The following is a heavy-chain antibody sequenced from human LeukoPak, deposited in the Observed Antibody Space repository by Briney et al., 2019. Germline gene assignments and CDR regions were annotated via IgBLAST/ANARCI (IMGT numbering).Heavy chain of an antibody. D-gene: IGHD3-9*01. Sequence: SETLSLTCTVSGASISSSSYYSGWIRQPPGKGLEWIGSIYYSGSTYYNRSLKSRVTISVDTSKNQFSLKLSSVTAPDTAVYYCATQLRYFDWFDWYFDLWGRGTLVTVSS. V-gene: IGHV4-39*01. CDR3: ATQLRYFDWFDWYFDL. J-gene: IGHJ2*01. CDR2: IYYSGST. CDR1: GASISSSSYY.